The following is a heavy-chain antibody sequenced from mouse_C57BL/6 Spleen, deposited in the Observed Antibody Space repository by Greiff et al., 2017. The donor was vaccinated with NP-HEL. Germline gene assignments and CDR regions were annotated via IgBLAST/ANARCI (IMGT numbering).Heavy chain of an antibody. CDR2: INPGSGGT. J-gene: IGHJ2*01. D-gene: IGHD1-1*01. V-gene: IGHV1-54*01. Sequence: QVQLQQSGAELVRPGTSVKVSCKASGYAFTNYLIEWVKQRPGQGLEWIGVINPGSGGTNYNEKFKGKATLTADKSSSTAYMQLSSLTSEDSAVYFCARELRGHYFDYWGQGTTLTVYS. CDR1: GYAFTNYL. CDR3: ARELRGHYFDY.